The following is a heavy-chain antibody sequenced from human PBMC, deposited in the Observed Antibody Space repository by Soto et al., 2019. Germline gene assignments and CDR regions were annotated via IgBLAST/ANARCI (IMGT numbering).Heavy chain of an antibody. CDR1: GGTFSGYA. V-gene: IGHV1-69*13. CDR3: ARQNTYYYDSSGPFVSAFDI. D-gene: IGHD3-22*01. Sequence: SVKVSCKASGGTFSGYAISWVRQAPGQGLEWMGGVIPIFGTANYAQKFQGRVTITADESTSTAYMELSSLRSEDTAVYYCARQNTYYYDSSGPFVSAFDIWGQGTMVTVSS. CDR2: VIPIFGTA. J-gene: IGHJ3*02.